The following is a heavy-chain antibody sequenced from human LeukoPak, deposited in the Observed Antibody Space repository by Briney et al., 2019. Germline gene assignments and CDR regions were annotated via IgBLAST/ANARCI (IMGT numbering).Heavy chain of an antibody. CDR2: ISGSGGST. V-gene: IGHV3-23*01. CDR3: AKDKQWTSDAFDI. J-gene: IGHJ3*02. Sequence: QTGGSLRLSCAASGFTFSSYAMSWVRQAPGKGLEWVSAISGSGGSTYYADSVKGRFTISRDNSKNTLYLQMNSLRAEDTAVYYCAKDKQWTSDAFDIWGQGTMVTVSS. D-gene: IGHD6-19*01. CDR1: GFTFSSYA.